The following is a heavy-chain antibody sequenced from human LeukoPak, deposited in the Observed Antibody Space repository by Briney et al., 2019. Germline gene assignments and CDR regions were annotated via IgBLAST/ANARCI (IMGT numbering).Heavy chain of an antibody. CDR1: GYTLTELS. CDR3: ATGRFLDSSGLRPYYYYGMDV. CDR2: FDPEDGET. Sequence: GASVKVSCTVSGYTLTELSMHWVRQAPGKGLEWMGGFDPEDGETIYAQKFQGRVTMTEDTSTDTAYMELSSLRSEDTAVYYCATGRFLDSSGLRPYYYYGMDVWGQGTTVTVSS. V-gene: IGHV1-24*01. D-gene: IGHD3-22*01. J-gene: IGHJ6*02.